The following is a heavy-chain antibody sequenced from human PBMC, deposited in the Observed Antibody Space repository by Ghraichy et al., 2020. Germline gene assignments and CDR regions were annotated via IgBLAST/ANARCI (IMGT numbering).Heavy chain of an antibody. D-gene: IGHD5-18*01. J-gene: IGHJ4*02. Sequence: GGSLRLSCAASGFTFSSYGMHWVRQAPGKGLEWVAFIRYDGSNKYYADSVKGRFTISRDNSKNTLYLQMNSLRAEDTAVYYCAKDRGIQLWSFDYWGQGTLVTVSS. CDR2: IRYDGSNK. V-gene: IGHV3-30*02. CDR1: GFTFSSYG. CDR3: AKDRGIQLWSFDY.